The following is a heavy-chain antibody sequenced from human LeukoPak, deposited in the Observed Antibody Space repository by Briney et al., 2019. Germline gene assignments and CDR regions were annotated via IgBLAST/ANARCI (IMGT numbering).Heavy chain of an antibody. D-gene: IGHD6-13*01. CDR2: MNPNSGNT. CDR1: GYTFTSYD. CDR3: ARVGIAAAGTGFYYYMDV. J-gene: IGHJ6*03. V-gene: IGHV1-8*03. Sequence: ASVKVSCKASGYTFTSYDINWVRQATGQGLEWMGWMNPNSGNTGYAQKFQGRVTITRNTSISTAYMELSSLRSEDTAVYYCARVGIAAAGTGFYYYMDVWGKGTTVTVSS.